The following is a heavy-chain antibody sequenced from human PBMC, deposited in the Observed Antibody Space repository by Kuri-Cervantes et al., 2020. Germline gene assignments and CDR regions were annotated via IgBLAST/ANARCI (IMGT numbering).Heavy chain of an antibody. J-gene: IGHJ6*02. Sequence: GESLKISCAASGFTFSSYSMNWVRQAPGKGLEWVSSISSSSSYIYYADSVKGRFTISRDNAKNTQYLQMNSLRAEDTAVYYCARVIHSVWVAHYGMDVWGQGTTVTVSS. CDR1: GFTFSSYS. CDR3: ARVIHSVWVAHYGMDV. CDR2: ISSSSSYI. V-gene: IGHV3-21*04. D-gene: IGHD2-15*01.